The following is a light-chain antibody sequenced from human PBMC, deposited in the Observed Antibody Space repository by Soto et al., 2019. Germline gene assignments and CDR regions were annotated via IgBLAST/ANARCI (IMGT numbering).Light chain of an antibody. V-gene: IGKV3-20*01. CDR1: QSVSSSY. Sequence: EIVLTQSPGTLSLSPGERATLSCRASQSVSSSYLAWYQQKPGQAPRLLIYGTSTRATGIPDRFSGSGSGTDFTLTITRLEPEDFAVYYCQQYNDSPRIIFGQGTRLEIK. CDR2: GTS. J-gene: IGKJ5*01. CDR3: QQYNDSPRII.